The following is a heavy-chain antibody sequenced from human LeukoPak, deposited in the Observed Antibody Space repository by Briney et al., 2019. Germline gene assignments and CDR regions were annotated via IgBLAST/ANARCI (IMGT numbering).Heavy chain of an antibody. J-gene: IGHJ4*02. CDR1: GFTFTNYA. V-gene: IGHV3-23*01. Sequence: GGSLRLSCAASGFTFTNYAMSWVRQAPGKGLEWVSSVSGSGDSTYYADSVKGRFTISRDNSKNTLYLQMNSLRAEDTAVYYCAIYDSSGYYNYWGQGTLVTVSS. D-gene: IGHD3-22*01. CDR3: AIYDSSGYYNY. CDR2: VSGSGDST.